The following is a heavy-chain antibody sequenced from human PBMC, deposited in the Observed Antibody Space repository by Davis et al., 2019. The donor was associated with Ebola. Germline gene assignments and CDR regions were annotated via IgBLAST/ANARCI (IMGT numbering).Heavy chain of an antibody. CDR1: GNSFSSLW. J-gene: IGHJ3*02. V-gene: IGHV5-51*01. CDR2: IYTGDSDT. CDR3: VTLRRTITGMDDAFDI. Sequence: GESLKISCKGSGNSFSSLWIAWVRQMPGKGLEWMGIIYTGDSDTRYSPSFRGQVTISADNSITTAYLQWSALRASDTAMYYCVTLRRTITGMDDAFDIWGQGTLVTVSS. D-gene: IGHD1-20*01.